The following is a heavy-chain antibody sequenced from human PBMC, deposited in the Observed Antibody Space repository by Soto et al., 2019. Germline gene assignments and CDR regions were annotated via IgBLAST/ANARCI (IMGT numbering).Heavy chain of an antibody. J-gene: IGHJ6*02. D-gene: IGHD3-10*01. CDR2: IYYSGST. CDR1: GGSVSSGSYY. Sequence: PSETLSLTCTVSGGSVSSGSYYWSWIRQPPGRGLEWIGYIYYSGSTNYNPSLKSRVTISVDTSENQFSLKLSSVTAADTAVYYCARERRLWFGELLFTLDYYYYGMDVWGQGTTVTVSS. CDR3: ARERRLWFGELLFTLDYYYYGMDV. V-gene: IGHV4-61*01.